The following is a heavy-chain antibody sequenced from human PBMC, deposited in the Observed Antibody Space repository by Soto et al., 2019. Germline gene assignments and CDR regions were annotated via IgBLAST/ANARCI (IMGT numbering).Heavy chain of an antibody. Sequence: GGSLRLSCVVSGFTVTTNYMSWVRQAPGKGLEWVAVIWYDGSNKYYADSVKGRFTISRDNSKNTLYLQMNSLRAEDTAVYYCARDTRIVVVLAAEQYGMDVWGQGTTVTVSS. CDR2: IWYDGSNK. J-gene: IGHJ6*02. CDR3: ARDTRIVVVLAAEQYGMDV. D-gene: IGHD2-15*01. V-gene: IGHV3-33*08. CDR1: GFTVTTNY.